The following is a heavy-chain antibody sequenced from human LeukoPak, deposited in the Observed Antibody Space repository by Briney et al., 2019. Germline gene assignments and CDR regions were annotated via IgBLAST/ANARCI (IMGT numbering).Heavy chain of an antibody. D-gene: IGHD2-2*02. Sequence: GASVKVSCKASGYTFTSYYMHWVRQAPGQGLEWMGIINPSGGSTSYAQKFQGRVTMTRDTSTSTVYMELSSLRSEDTAVYYCARDTNIVVVPAAIPGWLDYWGQGTLVTVSS. V-gene: IGHV1-46*01. CDR1: GYTFTSYY. J-gene: IGHJ4*02. CDR3: ARDTNIVVVPAAIPGWLDY. CDR2: INPSGGST.